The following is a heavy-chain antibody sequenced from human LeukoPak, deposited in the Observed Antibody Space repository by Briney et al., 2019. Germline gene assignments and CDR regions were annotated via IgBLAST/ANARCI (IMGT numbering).Heavy chain of an antibody. Sequence: SETLSLTCTVSGGSISSYYWSWIRQPPGKGLEWIGYIYYRGSTNYNPSLKSRVTISVDTSKNQFSLKLSSVTAADTAVYYCARGGIRYFDWLLYDYWGQGTLVTVSS. CDR3: ARGGIRYFDWLLYDY. D-gene: IGHD3-9*01. CDR1: GGSISSYY. J-gene: IGHJ4*02. CDR2: IYYRGST. V-gene: IGHV4-59*01.